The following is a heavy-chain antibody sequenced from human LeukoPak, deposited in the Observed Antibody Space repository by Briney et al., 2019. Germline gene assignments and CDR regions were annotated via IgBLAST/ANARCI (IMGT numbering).Heavy chain of an antibody. CDR3: ARDREAAADLGY. D-gene: IGHD6-13*01. J-gene: IGHJ4*02. CDR1: GFSFSASV. CDR2: IRSKGNSYAT. Sequence: GGSLRLSCAASGFSFSASVMHWVRQASRKGLEWVGRIRSKGNSYATAYAASVKDRFTISRDDSKSTAYLQMNSLRAEDTAVYYCARDREAAADLGYWGQGTLVTVSS. V-gene: IGHV3-73*01.